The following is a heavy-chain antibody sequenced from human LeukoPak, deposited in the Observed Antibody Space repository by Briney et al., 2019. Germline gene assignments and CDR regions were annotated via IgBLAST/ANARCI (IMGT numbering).Heavy chain of an antibody. J-gene: IGHJ5*01. CDR3: ARDPYSSSFFDC. V-gene: IGHV3-48*03. D-gene: IGHD6-6*01. Sequence: GGSLRPSCVASGFTFTTYEMTWVRQAPGKGLEWVSHISSSGSATYYADSVKGRFTISRDNARKSLYLQMSSLRAEDTALYYCARDPYSSSFFDCWGQGTLVTVSS. CDR2: ISSSGSAT. CDR1: GFTFTTYE.